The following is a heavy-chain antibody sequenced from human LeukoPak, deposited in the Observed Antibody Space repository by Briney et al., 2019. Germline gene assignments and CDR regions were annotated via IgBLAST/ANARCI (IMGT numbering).Heavy chain of an antibody. CDR2: INHSGST. CDR1: GGSFSGYY. Sequence: PSETLSLTCAVYGGSFSGYYWSWIRQPPGKGLEWIGEINHSGSTNYNPSLKSRVTISVDTSKNQFSLKLCSVTAADTAVYYCARTVKYSYGYSWFDYWGQGTLVTVSS. J-gene: IGHJ4*02. CDR3: ARTVKYSYGYSWFDY. D-gene: IGHD5-18*01. V-gene: IGHV4-34*01.